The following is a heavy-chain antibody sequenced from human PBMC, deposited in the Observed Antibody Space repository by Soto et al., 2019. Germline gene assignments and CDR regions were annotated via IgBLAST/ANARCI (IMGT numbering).Heavy chain of an antibody. J-gene: IGHJ5*02. CDR2: IYWDGDR. V-gene: IGHV2-5*02. CDR1: GFSLSTSGVG. Sequence: QITLKESGPTLVKSTQTLTLTCSFSGFSLSTSGVGVGWIRQTPGKAPEWLALIYWDGDRRYRSSLKNRLTITKDTSKNQVVLTMTNMDPVDTATYYCESNNYLNNWFDHCGQGTLVTVSS. D-gene: IGHD1-1*01. CDR3: ESNNYLNNWFDH.